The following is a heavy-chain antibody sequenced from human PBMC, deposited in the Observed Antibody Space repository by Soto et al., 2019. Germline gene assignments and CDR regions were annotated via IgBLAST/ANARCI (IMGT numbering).Heavy chain of an antibody. CDR1: GFSFTKFA. Sequence: GGSVRLSCAASGFSFTKFAMSWVRQAPGKGLEWVAGIGASGDITWYADSVKGRLSISRDNSKNTLYLQLNSLRFEDTAVYYCAKDDFTDRGDDYFDYWGPGTLVTVSS. CDR2: IGASGDIT. V-gene: IGHV3-23*01. D-gene: IGHD2-21*02. CDR3: AKDDFTDRGDDYFDY. J-gene: IGHJ4*02.